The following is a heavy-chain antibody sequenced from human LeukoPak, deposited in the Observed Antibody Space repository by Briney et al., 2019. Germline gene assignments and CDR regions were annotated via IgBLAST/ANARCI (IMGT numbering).Heavy chain of an antibody. Sequence: SETLSLTCAVSGGSISSGGYSWSWIRQPPGKGLEWIGYIYHSGSTYYNPSLKSRVTISVDRSKNQFSLKLSSVTAADTAVYYCASSSGSPLYYFDYWGQGTLVTVSS. CDR3: ASSSGSPLYYFDY. J-gene: IGHJ4*02. CDR1: GGSISSGGYS. CDR2: IYHSGST. V-gene: IGHV4-30-2*01. D-gene: IGHD3-10*01.